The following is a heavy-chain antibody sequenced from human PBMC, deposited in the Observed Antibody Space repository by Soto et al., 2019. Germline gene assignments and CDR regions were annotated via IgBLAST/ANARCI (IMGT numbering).Heavy chain of an antibody. Sequence: GASVKVSCKASGYTFTGYYMHWVRQAPGQGLEWMGWINPNSGGTNYAQKFQGWVTMTRDTSISTAYMELSRLRSDDTAVYYCARDPRRVVAATKTPNWFDPWGQGTLVTVSS. CDR3: ARDPRRVVAATKTPNWFDP. CDR1: GYTFTGYY. J-gene: IGHJ5*02. CDR2: INPNSGGT. V-gene: IGHV1-2*04. D-gene: IGHD2-15*01.